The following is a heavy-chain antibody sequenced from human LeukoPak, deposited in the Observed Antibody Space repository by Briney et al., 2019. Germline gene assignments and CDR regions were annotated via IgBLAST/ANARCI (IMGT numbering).Heavy chain of an antibody. J-gene: IGHJ4*02. CDR1: GFTFSSYS. D-gene: IGHD6-13*01. CDR2: ISSSSSYI. CDR3: ARDLGGSSWYGGGYFDY. Sequence: GGSLRLSCAASGFTFSSYSMNWVRQAPGKGLEWVSSISSSSSYIYYADSVKGRFTISRDNAKNSLYLQMNSLRAEDTAVYYCARDLGGSSWYGGGYFDYWGQGTLVTVSS. V-gene: IGHV3-21*01.